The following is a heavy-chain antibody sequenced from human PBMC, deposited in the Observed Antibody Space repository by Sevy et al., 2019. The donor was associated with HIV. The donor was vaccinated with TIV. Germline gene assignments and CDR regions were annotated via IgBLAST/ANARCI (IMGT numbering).Heavy chain of an antibody. J-gene: IGHJ4*02. CDR3: AKDASSQWLNYFFDY. V-gene: IGHV3-30*18. Sequence: GGSLRLSYAASGFTFSNYGIHWVRQAPGKGLEWLAAISYGGTNKYYTDSVKGRFTISRDNSKNTLYLQMNSLRAEDTAVYFCAKDASSQWLNYFFDYWGQGTLVTVSS. CDR2: ISYGGTNK. D-gene: IGHD6-19*01. CDR1: GFTFSNYG.